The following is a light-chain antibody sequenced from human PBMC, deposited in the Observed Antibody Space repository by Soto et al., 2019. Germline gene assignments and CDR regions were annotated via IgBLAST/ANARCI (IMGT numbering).Light chain of an antibody. J-gene: IGKJ4*01. CDR2: DAS. Sequence: DIQLTQSPSFLSASVGDRVTITYRASQCISSDLACYQQKPGRAPKLLIYDASTLQSGVPSTFSGSGSGTEFTLTISSLQPEDFATYYCQQLNNYPLTFGGGTKVDIK. V-gene: IGKV1-9*01. CDR1: QCISSD. CDR3: QQLNNYPLT.